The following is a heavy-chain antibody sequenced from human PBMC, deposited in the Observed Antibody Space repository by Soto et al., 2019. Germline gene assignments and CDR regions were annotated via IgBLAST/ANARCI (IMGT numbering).Heavy chain of an antibody. CDR2: IKQDGSEK. CDR1: GFTFSSYW. J-gene: IGHJ4*02. V-gene: IGHV3-7*05. Sequence: GGSLRLSWAASGFTFSSYWMSWVRQAPGKGLEWVANIKQDGSEKYYVDSVKGRFTISRDNAKNSLYLQMNSLRAEDTAVYYCARFRIMGATTPFDYWGQGTLVTVSS. D-gene: IGHD1-26*01. CDR3: ARFRIMGATTPFDY.